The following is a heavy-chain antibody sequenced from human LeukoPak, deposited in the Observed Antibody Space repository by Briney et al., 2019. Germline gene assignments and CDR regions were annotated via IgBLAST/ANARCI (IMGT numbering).Heavy chain of an antibody. CDR3: AKDEAWSKDAFYI. CDR1: GFTFSSYA. V-gene: IGHV3-23*01. CDR2: ISGSGGST. Sequence: GGSLRLSCAASGFTFSSYAMSWVRQAPGKGLEWVSAISGSGGSTYYADSVRGRFTISRDNSKNTLYLQMNSLRAEDTAVYYCAKDEAWSKDAFYIWGQGTMVTGSS. J-gene: IGHJ3*02. D-gene: IGHD2-15*01.